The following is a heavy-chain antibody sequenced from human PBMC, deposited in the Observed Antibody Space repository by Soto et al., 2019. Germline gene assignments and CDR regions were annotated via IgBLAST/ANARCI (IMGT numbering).Heavy chain of an antibody. V-gene: IGHV5-51*01. Sequence: PGESLKISCRGFGYSFTTYWIGWVRQRPGKGLEWMGIIYPGDSDTGYSPSFKGQITFSADKSISTAYMPWSSLKASDTAMYYCARYSGYDPNRAMPGGYYFDYWGLGTLVTVSS. CDR2: IYPGDSDT. CDR1: GYSFTTYW. D-gene: IGHD5-12*01. J-gene: IGHJ4*02. CDR3: ARYSGYDPNRAMPGGYYFDY.